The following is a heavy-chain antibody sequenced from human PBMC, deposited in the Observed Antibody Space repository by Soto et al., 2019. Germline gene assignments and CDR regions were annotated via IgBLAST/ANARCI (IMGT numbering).Heavy chain of an antibody. Sequence: SETLSLTCAVSSGSISSASWWSWVRQPPGKGLEWIGEIYLGGTTNYNPSLKSRVTMSIDNYKNQFFLNLASVTAADTAVYYCARHLSTPGTRGFDSWGQGTLVTVSS. V-gene: IGHV4-4*02. J-gene: IGHJ4*02. CDR2: IYLGGTT. CDR3: ARHLSTPGTRGFDS. CDR1: SGSISSASW.